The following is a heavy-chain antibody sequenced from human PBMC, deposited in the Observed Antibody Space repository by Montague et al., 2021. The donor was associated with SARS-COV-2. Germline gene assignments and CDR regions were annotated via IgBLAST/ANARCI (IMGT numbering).Heavy chain of an antibody. CDR3: ARQLPSYCATNKCYPYYFDG. CDR2: ISYTGRT. Sequence: SETLSLTCTVSGGSISSPDHYWGWIRQSPGKGLEWIGSISYTGRTYYNPSLRSRVSFSMDTSKNHFSLSLSSVTVADTAVYFCARQLPSYCATNKCYPYYFDGWGQGALVTASS. V-gene: IGHV4-39*01. CDR1: GGSISSPDHY. J-gene: IGHJ4*02. D-gene: IGHD2-8*01.